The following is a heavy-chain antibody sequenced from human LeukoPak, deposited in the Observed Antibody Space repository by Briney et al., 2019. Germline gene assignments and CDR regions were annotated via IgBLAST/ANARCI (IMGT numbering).Heavy chain of an antibody. CDR1: GFTFSSYW. V-gene: IGHV3-74*01. D-gene: IGHD6-13*01. CDR2: INSDGSST. CDR3: AKDPYSSRATGSFDY. Sequence: GGSLRLSCAASGFTFSSYWMHWVRQAPGKGLVWVSRINSDGSSTSYADSVKGRFTISRDNAKNSLYLQMNSLRAEDTAVYYCAKDPYSSRATGSFDYWGQGTLVTVSS. J-gene: IGHJ4*02.